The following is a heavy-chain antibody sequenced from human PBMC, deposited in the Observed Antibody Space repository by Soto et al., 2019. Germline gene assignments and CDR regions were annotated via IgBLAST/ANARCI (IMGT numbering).Heavy chain of an antibody. Sequence: QITLKESGPPLLSPTQTLTLTCTFSGFSLTTSGVGVGWIRQPPGKALEWLAFIYWDDDKRYSPSLHSWLTITKDTSKNQVVLTMTNMDPVDTATYFCAHRRPWSSNWNSGWLDPWGQGTLVTVSS. D-gene: IGHD1-1*01. CDR3: AHRRPWSSNWNSGWLDP. CDR2: IYWDDDK. J-gene: IGHJ5*02. CDR1: GFSLTTSGVG. V-gene: IGHV2-5*02.